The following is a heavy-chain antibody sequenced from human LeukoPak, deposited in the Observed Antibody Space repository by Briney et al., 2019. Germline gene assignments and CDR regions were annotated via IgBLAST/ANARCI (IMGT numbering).Heavy chain of an antibody. CDR3: AKDIVATSYYFDY. D-gene: IGHD5-12*01. V-gene: IGHV3-7*01. CDR1: GFTFSSYW. J-gene: IGHJ4*02. Sequence: SGGSLRLSCAASGFTFSSYWMSWVRQAPGKGLEWVANIKQDGSEKYYVDSVKGRFIISRDNAKNSLYLQMNSLRAEDTAVYYCAKDIVATSYYFDYWGQGTLVTVSS. CDR2: IKQDGSEK.